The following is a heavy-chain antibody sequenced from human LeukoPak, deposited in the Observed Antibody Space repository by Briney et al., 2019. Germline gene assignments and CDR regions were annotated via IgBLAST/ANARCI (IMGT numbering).Heavy chain of an antibody. CDR2: ISSGSSTI. D-gene: IGHD3-16*01. CDR1: GFTFSTYN. Sequence: GGSLRLSCAASGFTFSTYNMNWVRQAPGKGLEWLSYISSGSSTIYYADSVEGRFTISRDNAKNSLYLQMNSLRDEDTAVYYSARGETARVDYWGQGILVTVSS. CDR3: ARGETARVDY. J-gene: IGHJ4*02. V-gene: IGHV3-48*02.